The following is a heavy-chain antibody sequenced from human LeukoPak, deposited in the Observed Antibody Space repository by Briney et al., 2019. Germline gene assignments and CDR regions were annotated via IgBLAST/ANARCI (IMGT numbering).Heavy chain of an antibody. Sequence: GGSLRLSCAASGFTFSTYAMSWVRQAPGKGLEWASAIRSSGDNTYYTDSVKGRFTISRDISKNTLYLQMNSLGVDDTAVYYCAKGTYGGNPGRYFDYWGQGTLVTVSS. J-gene: IGHJ4*02. CDR3: AKGTYGGNPGRYFDY. V-gene: IGHV3-23*01. CDR2: IRSSGDNT. CDR1: GFTFSTYA. D-gene: IGHD4-23*01.